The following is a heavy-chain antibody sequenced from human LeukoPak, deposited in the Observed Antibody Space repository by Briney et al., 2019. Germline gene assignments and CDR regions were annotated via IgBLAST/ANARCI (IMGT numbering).Heavy chain of an antibody. J-gene: IGHJ4*02. Sequence: GGSLRLSCAASGFTFSSYWMHWVRQAPGKGSVWVARTNRDGSSTAYADSVKGRFTISKDNAKNTLYLLMNSLRAEDTAVHYCARDSVEWYIFDYWGQGTLVTVSS. CDR3: ARDSVEWYIFDY. V-gene: IGHV3-74*01. D-gene: IGHD3-3*01. CDR1: GFTFSSYW. CDR2: TNRDGSST.